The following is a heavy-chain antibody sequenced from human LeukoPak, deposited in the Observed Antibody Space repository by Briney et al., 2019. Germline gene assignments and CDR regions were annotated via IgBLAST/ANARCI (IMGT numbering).Heavy chain of an antibody. D-gene: IGHD3-10*01. J-gene: IGHJ6*02. CDR3: ARENYYGMDV. CDR2: MYYTGST. CDR1: GDSVSSGSYY. Sequence: SETLSLTCTVSGDSVSSGSYYWSWIRRPPGTGLEWIGYMYYTGSTNYNPSLKSRVTISVDTSKNQLSLKLRSVTAADTAVYYCARENYYGMDVWGQGTTVTVS. V-gene: IGHV4-61*01.